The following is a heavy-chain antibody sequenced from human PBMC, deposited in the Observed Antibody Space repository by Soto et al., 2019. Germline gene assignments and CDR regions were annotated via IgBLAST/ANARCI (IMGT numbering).Heavy chain of an antibody. J-gene: IGHJ4*02. Sequence: QVQLVQSGAEVKKPGSSVKVSCKASGGTFSSYTISWVRQAPGQGLEWMGRIIPILGIANYAQKCQGRVTITADKSTSTAYMELSSLRSEDTAVYYCARGSSSYLFDYWGQGTLVTVSS. CDR2: IIPILGIA. D-gene: IGHD6-6*01. V-gene: IGHV1-69*02. CDR1: GGTFSSYT. CDR3: ARGSSSYLFDY.